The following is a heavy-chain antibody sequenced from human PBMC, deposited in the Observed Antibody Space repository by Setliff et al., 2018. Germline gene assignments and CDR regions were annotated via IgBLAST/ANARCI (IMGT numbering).Heavy chain of an antibody. CDR3: ASRTHPHVITGITQGGGWWYYYYMDV. J-gene: IGHJ6*03. CDR1: GGTFSSYA. Sequence: SVKVSCKASGGTFSSYAISWVRQAPGQGLEWMGGIIPMFGTNYAQKFQDRVTITADRSTSTAYMELSSLRSEDTAVYYCASRTHPHVITGITQGGGWWYYYYMDVWGKGTTVTVSS. CDR2: IIPMFGT. D-gene: IGHD1-7*01. V-gene: IGHV1-69*06.